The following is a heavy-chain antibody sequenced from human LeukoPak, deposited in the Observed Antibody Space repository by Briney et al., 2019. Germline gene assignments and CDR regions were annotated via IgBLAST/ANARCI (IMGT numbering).Heavy chain of an antibody. J-gene: IGHJ4*02. V-gene: IGHV3-74*01. Sequence: GGSLRLSCAASGFSFSDYWMHWVRQAPGKGLVWVSRINSGGSNTNYADSVKGRFSISRDNAKNTLYLQMNSLRAEDTAVYYCARGGSGSGWSPYWGQGTLVTVSS. CDR3: ARGGSGSGWSPY. D-gene: IGHD6-19*01. CDR1: GFSFSDYW. CDR2: INSGGSNT.